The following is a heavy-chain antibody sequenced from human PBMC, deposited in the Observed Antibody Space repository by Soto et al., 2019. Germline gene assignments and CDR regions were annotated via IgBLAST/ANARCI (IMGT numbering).Heavy chain of an antibody. CDR1: GYTFTSYG. Sequence: ASVKVSCKASGYTFTSYGISGVRQAPGQGLEWMGWISAYNGNTNYAQKLQGRVTMTTDTSTSTAYMELRSLRSDDTAVYYCAREPVDYYDSSGPFGYWGQGTLVTVSS. J-gene: IGHJ4*02. D-gene: IGHD3-22*01. CDR2: ISAYNGNT. V-gene: IGHV1-18*01. CDR3: AREPVDYYDSSGPFGY.